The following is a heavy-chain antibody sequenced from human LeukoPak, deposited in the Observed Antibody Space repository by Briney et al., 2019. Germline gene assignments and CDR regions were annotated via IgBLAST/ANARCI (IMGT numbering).Heavy chain of an antibody. CDR1: GSTFTNYY. J-gene: IGHJ4*02. V-gene: IGHV1-18*01. CDR3: AKGGAMVATIYY. Sequence: ASVKVSCKGSGSTFTNYYITWVRQAPGQGLEWVGWISAYNGKTNYAQKFQGRVTMTIDTSTTTVYMDLRSLTSDDTAMYYCAKGGAMVATIYYWGQGTLVTVSS. CDR2: ISAYNGKT. D-gene: IGHD5-12*01.